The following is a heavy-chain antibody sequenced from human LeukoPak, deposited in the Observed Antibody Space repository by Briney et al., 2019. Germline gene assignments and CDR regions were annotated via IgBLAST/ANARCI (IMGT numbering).Heavy chain of an antibody. CDR1: GFTFSSYG. J-gene: IGHJ4*02. V-gene: IGHV3-30*19. CDR2: ISYDGSNK. D-gene: IGHD3-9*01. CDR3: ARATLYYDILTGYYYDY. Sequence: GRSLRLSCAASGFTFSSYGMHRVRQAPGKGLEWVAVISYDGSNKYYADSVKGRFTISRDNSKNTLYLQMNSLRAEDTAVYYCARATLYYDILTGYYYDYWGQGTLVTVSS.